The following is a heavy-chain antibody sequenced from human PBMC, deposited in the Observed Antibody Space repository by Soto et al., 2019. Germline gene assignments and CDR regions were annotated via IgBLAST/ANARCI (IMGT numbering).Heavy chain of an antibody. J-gene: IGHJ6*02. V-gene: IGHV5-51*01. CDR1: GYSFTSYW. Sequence: PGESLKISCKGSGYSFTSYWIGWVRQMPGKGLEWMGIIYPGDSDTRYSPSFQGQVTISADKSISTAYLQWSSLKASDTAVYYCARGGSSYDFWSGYYFMDVWGQGTTVTVSS. D-gene: IGHD3-3*01. CDR3: ARGGSSYDFWSGYYFMDV. CDR2: IYPGDSDT.